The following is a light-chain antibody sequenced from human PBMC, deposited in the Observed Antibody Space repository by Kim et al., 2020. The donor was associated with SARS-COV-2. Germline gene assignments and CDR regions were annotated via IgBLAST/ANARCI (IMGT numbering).Light chain of an antibody. V-gene: IGLV1-44*01. CDR3: AAWDDSLNGLV. J-gene: IGLJ2*01. CDR1: SSNIGSNT. Sequence: QPVLTQPPSASGTPGQTVTISCSGSSSNIGSNTVEWYQQLPGTAPRLLIYSRNQRPSGVPDRFSGSKSGTSASLAITGLQSEDEADYYCAAWDDSLNGLVFGGGTKLTVL. CDR2: SRN.